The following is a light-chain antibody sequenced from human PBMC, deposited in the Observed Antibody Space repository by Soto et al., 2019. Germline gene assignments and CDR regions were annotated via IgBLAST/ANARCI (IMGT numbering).Light chain of an antibody. Sequence: DIQMTQSPSSLSASVGDRVTITCRASQGIYNYVAWYPQKPGKVPKLLIYAASTLQSGVPSQFRGSGSGTDFTLTISSRQPEDVATYYCQKSNSAPRTFGQGTKVEIK. CDR3: QKSNSAPRT. V-gene: IGKV1-27*01. J-gene: IGKJ1*01. CDR2: AAS. CDR1: QGIYNY.